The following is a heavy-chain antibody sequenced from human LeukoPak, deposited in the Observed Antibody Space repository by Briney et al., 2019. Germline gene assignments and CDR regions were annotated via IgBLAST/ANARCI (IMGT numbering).Heavy chain of an antibody. J-gene: IGHJ6*02. D-gene: IGHD2-15*01. CDR2: ISSSSSYI. Sequence: KAGGSLRLSCAASGFTFSSYSMNWVRQAPGKGLEWVSSISSSSSYIYYADSVKGRFTISRDNAKNSLYLQMNSLRAEDTAVYYCARPLGPWGSRYIVEHGMDVWGQGTTVTVSS. CDR1: GFTFSSYS. V-gene: IGHV3-21*01. CDR3: ARPLGPWGSRYIVEHGMDV.